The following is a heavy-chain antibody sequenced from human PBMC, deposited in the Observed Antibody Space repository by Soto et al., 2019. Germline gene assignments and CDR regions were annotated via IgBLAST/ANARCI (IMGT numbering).Heavy chain of an antibody. CDR3: ATEDVAADGTICGMDV. D-gene: IGHD6-13*01. CDR2: IYYSGST. Sequence: QVQLQKSGPGLVKPSQTLSLTCTVSGGSISSGDSNWSWLRQHPGKGLEWIGYIYYSGSTYYNPSLNSRVTISLDTSKNQFSLKLTSVTAADTAVYYCATEDVAADGTICGMDVWGQGTTVTVSS. V-gene: IGHV4-31*03. CDR1: GGSISSGDSN. J-gene: IGHJ6*02.